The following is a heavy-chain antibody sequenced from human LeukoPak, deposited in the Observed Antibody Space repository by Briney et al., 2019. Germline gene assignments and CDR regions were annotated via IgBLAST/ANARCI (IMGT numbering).Heavy chain of an antibody. V-gene: IGHV1-18*01. CDR1: GYTFTSYG. CDR3: AKVRIVVVTAIRQAEYFQH. J-gene: IGHJ1*01. Sequence: GASVKVSCKASGYTFTSYGISWVRQAPGQGLEWMGWISAYNGNTNYAQKLQGRVTMTTDTSTSTAYMELRSLRSDDTAVYYCAKVRIVVVTAIRQAEYFQHWGQGTLVTVSS. D-gene: IGHD2-21*02. CDR2: ISAYNGNT.